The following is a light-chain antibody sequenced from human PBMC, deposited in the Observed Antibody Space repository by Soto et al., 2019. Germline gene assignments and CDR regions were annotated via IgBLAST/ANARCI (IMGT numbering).Light chain of an antibody. Sequence: VLTQSPATLSLSPDERATLSCRASQSIHTSLAWYQQQPGQPPRLVVYDSTLRATGVPDRFGGSRSGTEFTLPITFLEPEDFAVYYCQQRNVWPPITLCQGSRLEIK. J-gene: IGKJ5*01. V-gene: IGKV3-11*01. CDR1: QSIHTS. CDR2: DST. CDR3: QQRNVWPPIT.